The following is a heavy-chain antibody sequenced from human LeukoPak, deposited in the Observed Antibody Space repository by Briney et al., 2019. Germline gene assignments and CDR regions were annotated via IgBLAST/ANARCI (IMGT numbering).Heavy chain of an antibody. V-gene: IGHV3-66*01. CDR2: IFSGDST. D-gene: IGHD1-26*01. CDR1: GFIVSSKY. J-gene: IGHJ4*02. CDR3: AKTWARAVSAADY. Sequence: GGSLRLSCAASGFIVSSKYMSWVRQAPGKGLEWVSIIFSGDSTYDADSVKGRFTISRDNSKNTVYLQMNSLRAEDTAVYYCAKTWARAVSAADYWGQGTLVTVSS.